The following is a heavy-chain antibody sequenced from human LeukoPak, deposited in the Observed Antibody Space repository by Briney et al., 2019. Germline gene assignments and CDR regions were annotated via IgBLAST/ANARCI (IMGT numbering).Heavy chain of an antibody. CDR2: ISAYNGNT. V-gene: IGHV1-18*01. CDR3: ARDEIVATTKANYYYYMDV. D-gene: IGHD5-12*01. CDR1: GYTFTSYG. J-gene: IGHJ6*03. Sequence: ASVKVSCKASGYTFTSYGISWVRQAPGQGLEWMGWISAYNGNTNYAQKLQGRVTMTTDTSTSTAYMELRSLRSDDTAVYYCARDEIVATTKANYYYYMDVWGKGTTVTISS.